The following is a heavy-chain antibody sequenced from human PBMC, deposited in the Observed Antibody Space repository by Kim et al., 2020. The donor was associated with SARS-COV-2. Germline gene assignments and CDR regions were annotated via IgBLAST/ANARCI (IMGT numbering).Heavy chain of an antibody. V-gene: IGHV3-30-3*01. J-gene: IGHJ4*02. CDR1: GFSFSSYA. Sequence: GGSLRLSCAASGFSFSSYAMHWVRQAPGKGLEWVAVISYDESNKYYADSVKGRFTISRDNSKNTLYLQMNSLRAEDTAVYYCVRARSTTVTGGCWGQGTLVTVSS. CDR2: ISYDESNK. D-gene: IGHD4-17*01. CDR3: VRARSTTVTGGC.